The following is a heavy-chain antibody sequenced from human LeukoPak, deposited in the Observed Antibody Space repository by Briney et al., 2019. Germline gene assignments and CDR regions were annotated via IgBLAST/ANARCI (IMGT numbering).Heavy chain of an antibody. D-gene: IGHD6-6*01. CDR1: GYSFTSYW. V-gene: IGHV5-51*01. CDR3: ARRQYSSSFDYYYGMDV. Sequence: GESLKISCKGSGYSFTSYWIGWVRPMPGKGLEWMGIIYPGDSDTRYSPSFQGQVTISADKSISTAYLQWSSLKASDTAMYYCARRQYSSSFDYYYGMDVWGQGTTVTVSS. CDR2: IYPGDSDT. J-gene: IGHJ6*02.